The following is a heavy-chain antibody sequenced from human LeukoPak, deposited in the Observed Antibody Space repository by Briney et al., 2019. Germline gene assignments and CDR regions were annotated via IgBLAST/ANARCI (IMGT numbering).Heavy chain of an antibody. V-gene: IGHV4-59*01. CDR2: VYYNGNT. D-gene: IGHD2-8*02. CDR1: DGSINYYY. Sequence: SETLSLTCTVSDGSINYYYWSWIRQPPGKGLEWIGFVYYNGNTNYNPSLKSRVSLSVDTSKNQFSLRLTSVTAADTAVYYCARHYCTGDNCYYFDYWGQGTLVTVSS. CDR3: ARHYCTGDNCYYFDY. J-gene: IGHJ4*02.